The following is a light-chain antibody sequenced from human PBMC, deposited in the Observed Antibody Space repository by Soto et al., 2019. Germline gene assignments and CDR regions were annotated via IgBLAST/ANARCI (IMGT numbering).Light chain of an antibody. V-gene: IGKV1-6*02. CDR1: QDIGND. J-gene: IGKJ1*01. CDR3: LQDYNYPWT. Sequence: IQMTQSPSSLSASVRDRVTITCRASQDIGNDLGWYQQKPGKAPNLLIYAASSLRSGVPSRFRGSGSGTQFTLTINSLKPEDSATYFCLQDYNYPWTFGQGTKVEIK. CDR2: AAS.